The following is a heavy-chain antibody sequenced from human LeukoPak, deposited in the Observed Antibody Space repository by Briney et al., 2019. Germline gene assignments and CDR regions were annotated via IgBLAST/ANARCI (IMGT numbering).Heavy chain of an antibody. J-gene: IGHJ2*01. Sequence: PSETLSLTCTVSGGSISFYYWNWIRQSPGKGLEWIGYIYYTGSTKYNPSLQSRVTMSVDTSKNQFSLKLSSVTAADTAVYYCARVSSSWYEDWYFDLWGRGTLVSVSS. CDR3: ARVSSSWYEDWYFDL. D-gene: IGHD6-13*01. CDR1: GGSISFYY. V-gene: IGHV4-59*12. CDR2: IYYTGST.